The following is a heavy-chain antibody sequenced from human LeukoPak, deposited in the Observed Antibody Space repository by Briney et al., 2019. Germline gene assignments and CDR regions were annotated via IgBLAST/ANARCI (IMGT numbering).Heavy chain of an antibody. CDR2: IRYDGSDK. V-gene: IGHV3-30*02. D-gene: IGHD6-19*01. J-gene: IGHJ4*02. Sequence: GGSLRLSCAASGFTFSYYGMNWVRQAPGKGLEWVAFIRYDGSDKYYADSVKGRFTISRDNAKNSLYLQMNSLRAEDTAVYYCARDLGYSSGWPFDYWGQGTLVTVSS. CDR3: ARDLGYSSGWPFDY. CDR1: GFTFSYYG.